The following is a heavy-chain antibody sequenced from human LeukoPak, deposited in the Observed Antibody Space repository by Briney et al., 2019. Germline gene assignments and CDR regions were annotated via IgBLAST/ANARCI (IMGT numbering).Heavy chain of an antibody. CDR1: GFTFSSYS. V-gene: IGHV3-21*01. D-gene: IGHD6-19*01. CDR2: IISSSSYI. CDR3: ASLPGAVAGVEF. Sequence: AGSLRLSCAASGFTFSSYSMNWVRQAPGKGLEWVSSIISSSSYIYYADSVKGRFTISRDNAKNSLYLQMNSLRAEDTAVYYCASLPGAVAGVEFWGQGTLVTVSS. J-gene: IGHJ4*02.